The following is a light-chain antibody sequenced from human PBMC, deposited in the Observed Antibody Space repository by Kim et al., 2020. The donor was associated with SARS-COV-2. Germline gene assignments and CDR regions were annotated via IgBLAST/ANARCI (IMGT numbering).Light chain of an antibody. Sequence: SSSYLAWYQQKPGQAPRLLIYGASSRATGIPDRFSDSGSGTDFTLTISRLEPEDFAVYYCQQYGSSPLTFGGGTKLEI. CDR2: GAS. CDR1: SSSY. J-gene: IGKJ4*01. V-gene: IGKV3-20*01. CDR3: QQYGSSPLT.